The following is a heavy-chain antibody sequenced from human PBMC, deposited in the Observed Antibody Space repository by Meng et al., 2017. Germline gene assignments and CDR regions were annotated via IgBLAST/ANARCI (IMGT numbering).Heavy chain of an antibody. CDR1: GFTFGCYG. V-gene: IGHV3-30*18. CDR3: AKDSYSTSWKDWFDP. J-gene: IGHJ5*02. Sequence: QVQLVESGGGVVQPGRSLRLSCTASGFTFGCYGMHWVRQAPGKGPECVALISYDASTKYHADSVKGRFTISRDNSKNTLYLEMNSLRAEDTAVYYCAKDSYSTSWKDWFDPWGQGTLVTVSS. D-gene: IGHD2/OR15-2a*01. CDR2: ISYDASTK.